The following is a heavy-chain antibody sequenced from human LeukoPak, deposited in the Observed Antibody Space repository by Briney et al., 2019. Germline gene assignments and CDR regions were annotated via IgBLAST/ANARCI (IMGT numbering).Heavy chain of an antibody. CDR2: INPSGGST. J-gene: IGHJ6*02. V-gene: IGHV1-46*01. D-gene: IGHD3-3*01. CDR1: GYTFTSYY. CDR3: ARDREWLSYYYGMDV. Sequence: ASVKVSCKASGYTFTSYYMHWVRQAPGQGLEWMGIINPSGGSTSYAQKFRGRVTMTRDTSTSTVYMELSSLRSEDTAVYYCARDREWLSYYYGMDVWGQGTTVTVSS.